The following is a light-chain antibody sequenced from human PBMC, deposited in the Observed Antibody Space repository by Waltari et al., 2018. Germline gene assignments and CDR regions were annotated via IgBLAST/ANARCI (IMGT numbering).Light chain of an antibody. V-gene: IGKV3-20*01. CDR2: GAS. Sequence: EIVLTQSPGTLSLSPGERATLSCRASQSVSSSYLAWYQQKPGQAPRLLIYGASSRATGIPDRFIGSESGTDFTLTISRLEPEDFAVYYCQQYGSSPRTFGQGTKVEIK. CDR3: QQYGSSPRT. J-gene: IGKJ1*01. CDR1: QSVSSSY.